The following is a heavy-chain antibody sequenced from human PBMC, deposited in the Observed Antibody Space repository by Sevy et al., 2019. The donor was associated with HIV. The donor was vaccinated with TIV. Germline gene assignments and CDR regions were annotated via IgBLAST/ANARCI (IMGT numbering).Heavy chain of an antibody. J-gene: IGHJ4*02. CDR3: ASATKYLTLDY. CDR2: IYHSGST. Sequence: SENLSLTCAVSGDSISSGYYWGWIRQPPGKGLEWIGSIYHSGSTYYNPSLKSRVSISVDTSKNQFSLKLSAVTAADTAVYYCASATKYLTLDYWGQGSLVTVSS. CDR1: GDSISSGYY. V-gene: IGHV4-38-2*01. D-gene: IGHD1-1*01.